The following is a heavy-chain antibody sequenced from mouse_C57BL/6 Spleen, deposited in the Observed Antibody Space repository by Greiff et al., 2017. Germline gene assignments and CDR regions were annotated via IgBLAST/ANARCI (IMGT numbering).Heavy chain of an antibody. Sequence: EVQLQESGPGLVKPSQSLSLTCSVTGYSITSGYYWNWIRQFPGNKLEWMGYISYDGSNNYNPSLKNRISITRDTSKNQFFLKLNSVTTEDTATYYCARDLLTPNYWYFDVWGTGTTVTVSS. V-gene: IGHV3-6*01. J-gene: IGHJ1*03. D-gene: IGHD1-1*01. CDR1: GYSITSGYY. CDR2: ISYDGSN. CDR3: ARDLLTPNYWYFDV.